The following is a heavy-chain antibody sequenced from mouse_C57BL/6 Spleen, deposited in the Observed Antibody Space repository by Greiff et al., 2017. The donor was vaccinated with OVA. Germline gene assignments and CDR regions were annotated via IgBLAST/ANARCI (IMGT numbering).Heavy chain of an antibody. CDR1: GYTFTSYG. Sequence: VQLQQSGADLARPGASVKLSCKASGYTFTSYGISWVKQRTGQGLEWIGEIYPRSGNTYYNEKFKGKATLTADKSSSTAYMELRSLTSEDSAVYFCARGEGYDYDFAWFAYWGQGTLVTVSA. D-gene: IGHD2-4*01. CDR2: IYPRSGNT. CDR3: ARGEGYDYDFAWFAY. V-gene: IGHV1-81*01. J-gene: IGHJ3*01.